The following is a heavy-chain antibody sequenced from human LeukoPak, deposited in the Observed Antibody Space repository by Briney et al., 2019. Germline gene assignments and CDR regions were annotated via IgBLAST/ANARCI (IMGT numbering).Heavy chain of an antibody. CDR3: ARHHYDYVWGSYRYGYYFDY. D-gene: IGHD3-16*02. Sequence: SETLSLTCTVSGGSITSSSYYWGWIRQPPGKGLEWIGSIYYSGSTYYNPSLKSRVTISVDTSKNQFSLKLSSVTAADTAVYYCARHHYDYVWGSYRYGYYFDYWGQGTLVTVSS. CDR2: IYYSGST. J-gene: IGHJ4*02. CDR1: GGSITSSSYY. V-gene: IGHV4-39*01.